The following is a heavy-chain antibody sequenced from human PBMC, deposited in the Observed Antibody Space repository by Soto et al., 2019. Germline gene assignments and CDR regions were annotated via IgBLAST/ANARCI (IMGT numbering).Heavy chain of an antibody. D-gene: IGHD3-22*01. Sequence: GASVKVSCKASGYTFTSYGISWVRQARGQGLEWMGWISAYNGNTNYAQKFQERVTMTTDTSTSTACMELRSLRSEDTAVYYCAASYYYDSSCLGWYFYYWGQGTLVTVS. CDR1: GYTFTSYG. CDR2: ISAYNGNT. V-gene: IGHV1-18*01. CDR3: AASYYYDSSCLGWYFYY. J-gene: IGHJ4*02.